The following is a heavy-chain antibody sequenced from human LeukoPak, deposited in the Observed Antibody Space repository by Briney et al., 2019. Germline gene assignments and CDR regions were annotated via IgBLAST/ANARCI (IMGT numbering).Heavy chain of an antibody. CDR2: ISSSSSYI. D-gene: IGHD6-13*01. CDR3: ARDYYGSSRHAFDI. CDR1: GFTFSNCG. J-gene: IGHJ3*02. V-gene: IGHV3-21*06. Sequence: PGGSLRLSCAASGFTFSNCGMHWVRQAPGKGLEWVSSISSSSSYIYYADSVKGRFTISRDNAKNSLYLQLNSLRADDTAMYYCARDYYGSSRHAFDIWGQGTMVTVST.